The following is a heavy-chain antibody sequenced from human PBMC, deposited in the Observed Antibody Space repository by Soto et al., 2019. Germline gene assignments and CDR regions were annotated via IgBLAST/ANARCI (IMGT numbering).Heavy chain of an antibody. J-gene: IGHJ4*02. CDR1: GFTFSSYA. D-gene: IGHD1-1*01. CDR2: ISYDGSNK. CDR3: ARDPPNDEYYFDY. V-gene: IGHV3-30-3*01. Sequence: GGSLRLSCAASGFTFSSYAMHWVRQAPGKGLEWVAVISYDGSNKYYADSVKGRFTISRDNSKNTLYLQMNSLRAEDTAVYYCARDPPNDEYYFDYWGQGTLVTVSS.